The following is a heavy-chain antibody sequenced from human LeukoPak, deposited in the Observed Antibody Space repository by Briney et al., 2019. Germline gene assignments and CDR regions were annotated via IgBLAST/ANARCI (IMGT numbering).Heavy chain of an antibody. D-gene: IGHD3-22*01. Sequence: SVKVSCKASGGTFSSYAISWVRQAPGQGLEWMGGIIPIFGTANYAQKLQGRVTITADKSTSTAYMELSSLRSEDTAVYYCARATYYYDSSGYRNYYYYYMDVWGKGTTVTVSS. V-gene: IGHV1-69*06. CDR2: IIPIFGTA. J-gene: IGHJ6*03. CDR3: ARATYYYDSSGYRNYYYYYMDV. CDR1: GGTFSSYA.